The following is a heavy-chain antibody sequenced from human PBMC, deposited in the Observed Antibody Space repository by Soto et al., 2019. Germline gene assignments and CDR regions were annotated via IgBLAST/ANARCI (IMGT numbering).Heavy chain of an antibody. Sequence: ASVKVSCKASGYTFTSYGISWVRQAPGQGLEWMGWISAYNGNTNYAQKLQGRVTMTTDTSTSTAYMELRSLRSDDTAVYYCARDDVRDEYCSSTSCALAYYYWGQGTLVTVSS. CDR1: GYTFTSYG. D-gene: IGHD2-2*01. J-gene: IGHJ4*02. CDR3: ARDDVRDEYCSSTSCALAYYY. V-gene: IGHV1-18*01. CDR2: ISAYNGNT.